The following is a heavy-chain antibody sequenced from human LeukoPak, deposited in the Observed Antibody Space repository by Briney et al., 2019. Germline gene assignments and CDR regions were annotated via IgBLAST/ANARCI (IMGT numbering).Heavy chain of an antibody. D-gene: IGHD3-10*01. CDR3: SREETIVRGVASPIDY. Sequence: PGGSLRLSCAASGFTVSSNYMSWFRQAPGRGLEWVGFIRTRSSGATTDYAASVKGRFTISRDDSRGIAYLQMNSLKTEDTAVYFCSREETIVRGVASPIDYWGHGTLVTVSS. CDR1: GFTVSSNY. V-gene: IGHV3-49*03. CDR2: IRTRSSGATT. J-gene: IGHJ4*01.